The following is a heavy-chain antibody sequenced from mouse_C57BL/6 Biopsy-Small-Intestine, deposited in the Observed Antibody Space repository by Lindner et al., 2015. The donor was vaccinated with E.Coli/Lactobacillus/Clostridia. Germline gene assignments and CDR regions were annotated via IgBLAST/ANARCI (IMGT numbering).Heavy chain of an antibody. CDR1: GYAFTNYL. Sequence: LQESGAELVRPGTSVKVSCKASGYAFTNYLIEWVKQRPGQGLEWIGVINPGSGGTKYNEKFKGKATLTVDKSSSTAHMQLSSLTSEDSAVYFCARTITTVVAHFDYWGQGTTLTVSS. V-gene: IGHV1-54*01. J-gene: IGHJ2*01. D-gene: IGHD1-1*01. CDR2: INPGSGGT. CDR3: ARTITTVVAHFDY.